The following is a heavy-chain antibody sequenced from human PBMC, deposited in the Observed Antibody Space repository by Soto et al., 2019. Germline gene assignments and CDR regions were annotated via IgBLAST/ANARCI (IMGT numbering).Heavy chain of an antibody. Sequence: GGSLRLSCAASGFTFSSYGMHWVRQAPGKGLEWVAVIWYDGSNKYYADSVKGRFTISRDNSKNTLYLQMNSLRAEDTAVYYCAREGRIAAPTDYWGQGTLVTVSS. V-gene: IGHV3-33*01. J-gene: IGHJ4*02. CDR2: IWYDGSNK. D-gene: IGHD6-13*01. CDR3: AREGRIAAPTDY. CDR1: GFTFSSYG.